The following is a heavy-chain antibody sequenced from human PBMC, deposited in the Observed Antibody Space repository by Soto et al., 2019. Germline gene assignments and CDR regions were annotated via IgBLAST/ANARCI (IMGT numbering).Heavy chain of an antibody. J-gene: IGHJ3*02. Sequence: ASVKVSCKASGYTFTSYAMHWVRQAPGQRLEWMGWINAGNGNTKYSRKFQGRVTITRDTSASTAYMELSSLRSEDTAVYYCARVRYSGSYFAFDIWGQGTMVTVSS. CDR3: ARVRYSGSYFAFDI. V-gene: IGHV1-3*01. CDR2: INAGNGNT. CDR1: GYTFTSYA. D-gene: IGHD1-26*01.